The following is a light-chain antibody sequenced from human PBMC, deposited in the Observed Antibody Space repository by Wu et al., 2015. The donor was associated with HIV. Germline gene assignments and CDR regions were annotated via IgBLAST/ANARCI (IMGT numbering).Light chain of an antibody. CDR1: ETVGLS. CDR2: DTS. CDR3: QQYKNWPPIT. Sequence: EILLTQSPATLSLSPGERVTLSCRASETVGLSLAWYQQRPGQAPRLLIYDTSDRAPDVPARFAGGGSGTDFTLIISSLQPEDFAVYYCQQYKNWPPITFGQGTRLEIK. J-gene: IGKJ5*01. V-gene: IGKV3-11*01.